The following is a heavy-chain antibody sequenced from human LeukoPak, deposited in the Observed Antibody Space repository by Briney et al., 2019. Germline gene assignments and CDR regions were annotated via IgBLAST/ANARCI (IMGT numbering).Heavy chain of an antibody. J-gene: IGHJ6*03. CDR1: GFTFSSYS. D-gene: IGHD2-21*02. Sequence: GGSLRLSCAASGFTFSSYSMNWVRQAPGKELEWVSYISSSSSTIYYADSVKGRFTISRDNAKNSLYLQMNSLRAEDTAVYYCARRDIVVVTASMDVWGKGTTVTVSS. V-gene: IGHV3-48*04. CDR3: ARRDIVVVTASMDV. CDR2: ISSSSSTI.